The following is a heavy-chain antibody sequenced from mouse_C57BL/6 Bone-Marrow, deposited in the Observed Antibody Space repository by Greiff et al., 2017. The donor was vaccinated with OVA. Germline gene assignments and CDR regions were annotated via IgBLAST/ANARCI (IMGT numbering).Heavy chain of an antibody. D-gene: IGHD3-2*02. CDR1: GYTFTSYG. CDR2: IYPRSGNT. V-gene: IGHV1-81*01. Sequence: VKLQESGAELARPGASVKLSCKASGYTFTSYGISWVKQRTGQGLEWIGEIYPRSGNTYYNEKFKGKATLTADKSSSTAYMELRSLTSEDSAVYFCARETAQATGFAYWGQGTLVTVSA. CDR3: ARETAQATGFAY. J-gene: IGHJ3*01.